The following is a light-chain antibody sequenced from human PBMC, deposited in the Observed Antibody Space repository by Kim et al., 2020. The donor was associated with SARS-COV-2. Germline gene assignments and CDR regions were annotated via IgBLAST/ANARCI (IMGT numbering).Light chain of an antibody. Sequence: SYELTQPPSVSVSPGQTASITCSGDKLGDKYACWYQQKPGQSPVLVIYQDSKRPSGIPERFSGSNSGNTATLTISGTQAMDEADYYCQAWDSHVVFGVGT. CDR1: KLGDKY. V-gene: IGLV3-1*01. J-gene: IGLJ2*01. CDR3: QAWDSHVV. CDR2: QDS.